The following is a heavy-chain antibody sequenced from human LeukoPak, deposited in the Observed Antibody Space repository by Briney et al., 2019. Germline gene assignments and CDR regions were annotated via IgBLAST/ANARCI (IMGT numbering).Heavy chain of an antibody. D-gene: IGHD1-26*01. Sequence: PGTSLRLSCAASGFTFTSTSMNWVRQAPGKGLEWISYISSSSRTVHYADSVRGRFTISRDNAKNSLYLQMNSLRDEDTAVYYCARARDGSYDYWGQGTLVTVSS. CDR3: ARARDGSYDY. CDR2: ISSSSRTV. J-gene: IGHJ4*02. CDR1: GFTFTSTS. V-gene: IGHV3-48*02.